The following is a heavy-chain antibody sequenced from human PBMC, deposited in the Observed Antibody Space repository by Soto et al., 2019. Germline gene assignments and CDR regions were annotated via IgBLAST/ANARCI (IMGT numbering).Heavy chain of an antibody. CDR3: ARASPFGFMDV. V-gene: IGHV4-31*02. J-gene: IGHJ6*03. D-gene: IGHD3-10*01. CDR1: GGPISSGSYY. CDR2: IYNSGST. Sequence: SETLSLTCTVSGGPISSGSYYWSWIRQHPGKGLEWIGYIYNSGSTYYNPSLKSRVTISIDTSKTQFSLKLTSVTAADTAVYYCARASPFGFMDVWGKGTTVTVSS.